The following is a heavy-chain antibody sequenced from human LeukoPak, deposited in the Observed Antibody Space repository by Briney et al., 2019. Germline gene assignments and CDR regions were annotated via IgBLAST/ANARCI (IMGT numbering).Heavy chain of an antibody. Sequence: SVKVSSKASGGTFSSYAISWVRQAPGQGLEWMGGIIPIFGTANYAQKFQGRVTITADESTSTAYMELSSLRSEDTAVYYCARDTRGSGSYYSYYFDYWGQGTLVTVSS. V-gene: IGHV1-69*01. CDR2: IIPIFGTA. CDR3: ARDTRGSGSYYSYYFDY. CDR1: GGTFSSYA. D-gene: IGHD3-10*01. J-gene: IGHJ4*02.